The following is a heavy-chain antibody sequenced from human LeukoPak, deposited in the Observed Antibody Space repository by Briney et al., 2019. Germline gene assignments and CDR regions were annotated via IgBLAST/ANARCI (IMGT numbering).Heavy chain of an antibody. D-gene: IGHD5-24*01. CDR2: ISIGSNYI. CDR1: GFIFSDYY. V-gene: IGHV3-21*01. J-gene: IGHJ3*02. Sequence: GGSLRLSCAASGFIFSDYYMSWVRQAPGKGLEWVSSISIGSNYIYYGDSVKGRFTISRDNAKKSLYLQMNSLRAEDTAVYYCARRWLQSYAFDIWGQGTMVTVSS. CDR3: ARRWLQSYAFDI.